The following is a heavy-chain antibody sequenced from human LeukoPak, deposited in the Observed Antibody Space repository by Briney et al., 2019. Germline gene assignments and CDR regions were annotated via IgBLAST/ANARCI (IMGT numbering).Heavy chain of an antibody. CDR2: IYTSGST. CDR1: GGSLSSYY. CDR3: ARDPVGYYYYYMDV. Sequence: SETLSLTCTVSGGSLSSYYWSWIRQPAGKGLEWIGRIYTSGSTNYNPSLKSRVTMSVDTSKNQFSLKLSSVTAADTAVYYCARDPVGYYYYYMDVWGKGTTVTVSS. V-gene: IGHV4-4*07. J-gene: IGHJ6*03.